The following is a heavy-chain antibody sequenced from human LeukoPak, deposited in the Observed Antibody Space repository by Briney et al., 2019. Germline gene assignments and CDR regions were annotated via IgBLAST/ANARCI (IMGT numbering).Heavy chain of an antibody. Sequence: PGGSLRLSCAASGFTVSSNYMSWVRQAPGKGLEWVSVIYSGGSTYCADSVKGRFTISRDNSENTLYLQMNSLRAEDTAVYYCASLGAEWELLRAVEYFQHWGQGTLVTVSS. CDR3: ASLGAEWELLRAVEYFQH. CDR2: IYSGGST. J-gene: IGHJ1*01. V-gene: IGHV3-53*01. D-gene: IGHD1-26*01. CDR1: GFTVSSNY.